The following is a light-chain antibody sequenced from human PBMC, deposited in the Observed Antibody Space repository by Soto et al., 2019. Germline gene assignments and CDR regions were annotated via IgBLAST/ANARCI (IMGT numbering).Light chain of an antibody. J-gene: IGKJ1*01. CDR2: DAS. Sequence: EIVLTQSPGTLSLSPGERATLSCRASQSVSTTFLAWYQQKPGQAPRLLMYDASTRATGIPYRFSGSGSVTDFTLTISRLDPEDLAVYYFQYYATASTWTFGQGTKVEIK. V-gene: IGKV3-20*01. CDR1: QSVSTTF. CDR3: QYYATASTWT.